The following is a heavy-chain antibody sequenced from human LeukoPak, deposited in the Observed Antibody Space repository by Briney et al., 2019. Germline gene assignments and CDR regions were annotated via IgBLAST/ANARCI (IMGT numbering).Heavy chain of an antibody. CDR2: IYYSGST. J-gene: IGHJ4*02. CDR3: ARDAARLAPYFDY. CDR1: GGSISSGGYY. V-gene: IGHV4-31*03. D-gene: IGHD2-15*01. Sequence: PSETLSLTCTVSGGSISSGGYYWSRIRQHPGKGLEWIGYIYYSGSTYYNPSLKSRVTISVDTSKNQFSLKLSSVTAADTAVYYCARDAARLAPYFDYWGQGTLVTVTS.